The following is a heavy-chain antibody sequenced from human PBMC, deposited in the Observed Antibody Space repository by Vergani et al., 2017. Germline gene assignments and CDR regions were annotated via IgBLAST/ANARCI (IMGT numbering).Heavy chain of an antibody. J-gene: IGHJ4*02. V-gene: IGHV2-26*01. CDR3: ARIVYGDYLYYFDY. CDR1: GFSLTSARVG. D-gene: IGHD4-17*01. CDR2: ILSNGEK. Sequence: QVTLKESGPVLVKPTETLTLTCSVSGFSLTSARVGVSWIRQPPGKALEWLAHILSNGEKSYSTSLRTRLRISKDASKSQVVLTMTRVDPVDTGTYYCARIVYGDYLYYFDYWGQGTLVTVSS.